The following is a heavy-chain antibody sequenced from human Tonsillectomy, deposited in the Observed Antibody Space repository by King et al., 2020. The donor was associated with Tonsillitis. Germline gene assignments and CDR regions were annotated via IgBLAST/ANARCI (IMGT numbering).Heavy chain of an antibody. CDR1: GFTFSRYG. J-gene: IGHJ5*02. CDR3: ARGLRVVVNEEWFDP. D-gene: IGHD2-21*01. Sequence: VQLVESGGGVVQPGRSLRLSCAASGFTFSRYGMHWVRQAPGKGLEWVAVISYDGSIKYYADSVKGRFTISRDNSKNTLYLQMNSLRAEDTAVYYCARGLRVVVNEEWFDPWGQGTLVTVSS. CDR2: ISYDGSIK. V-gene: IGHV3-33*05.